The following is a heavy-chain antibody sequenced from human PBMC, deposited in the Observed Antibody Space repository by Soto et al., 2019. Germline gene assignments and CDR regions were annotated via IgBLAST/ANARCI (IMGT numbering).Heavy chain of an antibody. CDR3: ARDPTDYYDSSGYHDY. D-gene: IGHD3-22*01. Sequence: ASVKLSCKASGYTFTSYGISWVRQAPGQGLEWMGWISAYNGNTNHAQKLQGRVTMTTDTSTSTAYMELRSLRSDDTAVYYCARDPTDYYDSSGYHDYWGQGTLVTVSS. J-gene: IGHJ4*02. CDR1: GYTFTSYG. CDR2: ISAYNGNT. V-gene: IGHV1-18*01.